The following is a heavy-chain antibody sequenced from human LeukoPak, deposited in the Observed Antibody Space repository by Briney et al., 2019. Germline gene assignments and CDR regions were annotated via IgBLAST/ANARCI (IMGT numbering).Heavy chain of an antibody. CDR2: ISTDNGDT. J-gene: IGHJ5*02. Sequence: ASVKVSCKASGYTFSSYDITWVRQAPGQGLELMGRISTDNGDTNYAQMLQGRGTMTTDTSTSTAYMELRSLRSDDTAVYYCARVVGTGWYPLDPWGQGTLVTVSS. V-gene: IGHV1-18*01. CDR1: GYTFSSYD. D-gene: IGHD6-19*01. CDR3: ARVVGTGWYPLDP.